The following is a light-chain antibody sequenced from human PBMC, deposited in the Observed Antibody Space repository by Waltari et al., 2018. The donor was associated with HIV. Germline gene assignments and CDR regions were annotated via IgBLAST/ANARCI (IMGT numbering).Light chain of an antibody. J-gene: IGLJ3*02. V-gene: IGLV2-14*03. CDR2: DVS. Sequence: QSALTQPASVSGSPGQSITISCTGTNNDVGGYNYVSWYQQHPGKAPKLMIYDVSNRPSGVSNRFSGSKSGNTASLTSSGLQAEDEADYYCSSYTSSSTRVFGGGTKLTVL. CDR3: SSYTSSSTRV. CDR1: NNDVGGYNY.